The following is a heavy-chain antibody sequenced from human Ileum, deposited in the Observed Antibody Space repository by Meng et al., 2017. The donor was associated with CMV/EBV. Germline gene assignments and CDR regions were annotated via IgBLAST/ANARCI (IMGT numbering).Heavy chain of an antibody. D-gene: IGHD6-13*01. V-gene: IGHV4-30-4*08. CDR1: CASLSSGDYY. J-gene: IGHJ5*02. Sequence: QGRVQESGPGLVKPSQTLSLSCTVSCASLSSGDYYWSWIRQPPGKGLEWIGYIFFSGNTYYNPSLNNRVIISIDTPRNQFSLKVDSVTAADTAVYYCARFRIAALGNLFDPWGHGTLVTVSS. CDR3: ARFRIAALGNLFDP. CDR2: IFFSGNT.